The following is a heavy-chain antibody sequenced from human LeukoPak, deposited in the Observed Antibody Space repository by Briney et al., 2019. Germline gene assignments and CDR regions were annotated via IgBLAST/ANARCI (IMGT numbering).Heavy chain of an antibody. CDR2: VHLDGGT. V-gene: IGHV4-4*02. J-gene: IGHJ4*02. CDR3: AREGGFYRPLDY. Sequence: LETPSLTCEVSGGTVTSTNWWTLVRQPPGKGLEWIGEVHLDGGTNYNPSLKSRLIMSVDLPENHISLKLTSVTAADTAVYYCAREGGFYRPLDYSGQGTLVTVSS. CDR1: GGTVTSTNW. D-gene: IGHD3-3*01.